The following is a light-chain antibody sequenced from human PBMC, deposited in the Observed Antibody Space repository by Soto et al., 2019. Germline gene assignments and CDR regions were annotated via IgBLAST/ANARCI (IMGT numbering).Light chain of an antibody. CDR1: TSDVGGYNY. V-gene: IGLV2-14*01. CDR2: EVS. Sequence: QSALTQPASVSGSPGQSITISCTGTTSDVGGYNYVSWYQQHPDKAPKLLIYEVSNRPSGVSNRFSGSKSGNTASLTISGLQAEDEAAYYCSSYTSFSTYVFGTGTKVTVL. J-gene: IGLJ1*01. CDR3: SSYTSFSTYV.